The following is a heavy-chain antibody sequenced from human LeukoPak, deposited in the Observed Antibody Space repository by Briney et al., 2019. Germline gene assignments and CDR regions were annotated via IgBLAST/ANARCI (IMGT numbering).Heavy chain of an antibody. CDR1: GFTFSNAW. Sequence: GGSLRLSCAASGFTFSNAWMSWVRQAPGKGLEWVGRLKSKTDGGTTDYAAPVKGRFTISRDDSKNTLYLQMNSLKTEDTAVYYCTTGLFRGAIARTRRYFDYWGQGTLVTVSS. D-gene: IGHD3-10*01. CDR3: TTGLFRGAIARTRRYFDY. J-gene: IGHJ4*02. V-gene: IGHV3-15*01. CDR2: LKSKTDGGTT.